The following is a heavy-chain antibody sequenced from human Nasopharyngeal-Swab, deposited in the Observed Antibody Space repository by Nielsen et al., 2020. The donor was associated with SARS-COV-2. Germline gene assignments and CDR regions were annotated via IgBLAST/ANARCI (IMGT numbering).Heavy chain of an antibody. J-gene: IGHJ3*02. D-gene: IGHD1-26*01. Sequence: GESLKISCAASGFTFSSNDMHWVRQATGKGLEWVSAIGTAGDTYYPGSVKGRFTISRENAKNSLYLQMNSLRAEDTAVYYCARVGSYGTNDAFDIWGQGTMVTVSS. V-gene: IGHV3-13*01. CDR2: IGTAGDT. CDR1: GFTFSSND. CDR3: ARVGSYGTNDAFDI.